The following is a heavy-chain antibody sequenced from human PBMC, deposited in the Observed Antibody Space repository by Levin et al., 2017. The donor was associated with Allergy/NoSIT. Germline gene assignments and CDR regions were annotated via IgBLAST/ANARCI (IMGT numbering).Heavy chain of an antibody. D-gene: IGHD3-10*01. CDR2: FDPEDGET. V-gene: IGHV1-24*01. CDR3: ATVGGYGSGSPAREFDY. J-gene: IGHJ4*02. Sequence: ASVKVSCKVSGYTLTELSMHWVRQAPGKGLEWMGGFDPEDGETIYAQKFQGRVTMTEDTSTDTAYMELSSLRSEDTAVYYCATVGGYGSGSPAREFDYWGQGTLVTVSS. CDR1: GYTLTELS.